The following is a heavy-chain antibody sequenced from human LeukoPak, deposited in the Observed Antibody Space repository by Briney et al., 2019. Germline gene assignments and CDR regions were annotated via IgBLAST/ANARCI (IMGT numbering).Heavy chain of an antibody. CDR3: ARGKYYFDY. Sequence: GGSLRLSCAASGFTFSSYCMSWVRQAPGKGLEWVANIKQDGSEKYYVDSVKGRFTISRDNAKNSLYLQMNSLRAEDTAVYYCARGKYYFDYWGQGTLVTVSS. CDR1: GFTFSSYC. V-gene: IGHV3-7*04. J-gene: IGHJ4*02. CDR2: IKQDGSEK.